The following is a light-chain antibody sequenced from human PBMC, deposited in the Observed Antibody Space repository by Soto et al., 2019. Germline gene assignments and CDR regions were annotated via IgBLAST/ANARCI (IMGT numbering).Light chain of an antibody. CDR3: AAWDDTLNGVV. CDR1: SSNIGSNA. CDR2: HGN. Sequence: QSVLTQPPSASGTPGQRVTISCSGSSSNIGSNAINWYHQLPGAAPKLLIYHGNQRPSGVPDRFSGSKSGTSASLAIGGLQSEDEPDYFCAAWDDTLNGVVFGRGTKLTVL. V-gene: IGLV1-44*01. J-gene: IGLJ2*01.